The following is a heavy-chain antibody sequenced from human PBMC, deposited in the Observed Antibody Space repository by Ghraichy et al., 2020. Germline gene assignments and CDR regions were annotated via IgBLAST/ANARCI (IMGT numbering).Heavy chain of an antibody. CDR3: AKTLAYCSGGSCYGYYYYYGMDV. CDR2: ISWDGGST. CDR1: GFTFDDYT. Sequence: GGSLRLSCAASGFTFDDYTMHWVRQAPGKGLEWVSLISWDGGSTYYADSVKGRFTISRDNSKNSLYLQMNSLRTEDTALYYCAKTLAYCSGGSCYGYYYYYGMDVWGQGTTVTVSS. J-gene: IGHJ6*02. V-gene: IGHV3-43*01. D-gene: IGHD2-15*01.